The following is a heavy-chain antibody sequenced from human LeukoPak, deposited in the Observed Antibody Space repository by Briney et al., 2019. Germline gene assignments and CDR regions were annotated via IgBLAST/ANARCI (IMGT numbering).Heavy chain of an antibody. Sequence: SETLSLTCAVYGGSFSGYYWSWIRQPPGKGLEWIGEINHSGSTNYNPSLKSRVTISVGTSKNQFSLKLSSVTAADTAVYYCARTSSGWYIRTSDYWGQGTLVTVSS. J-gene: IGHJ4*02. D-gene: IGHD6-19*01. CDR2: INHSGST. CDR3: ARTSSGWYIRTSDY. V-gene: IGHV4-34*01. CDR1: GGSFSGYY.